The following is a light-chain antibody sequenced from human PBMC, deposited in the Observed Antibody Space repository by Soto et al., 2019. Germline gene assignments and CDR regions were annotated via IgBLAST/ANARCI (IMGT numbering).Light chain of an antibody. Sequence: QSVLTQPPSVSGAPGQRVTISCTGSSSNIGAGYDVHWYQQLPGTAPKLLISGNSNRPSGVPDRFSGSKSGTSASLDITGLQAEDEADYYCQSYDSSLSGVVFGGGTKLTVL. V-gene: IGLV1-40*01. CDR2: GNS. CDR1: SSNIGAGYD. J-gene: IGLJ2*01. CDR3: QSYDSSLSGVV.